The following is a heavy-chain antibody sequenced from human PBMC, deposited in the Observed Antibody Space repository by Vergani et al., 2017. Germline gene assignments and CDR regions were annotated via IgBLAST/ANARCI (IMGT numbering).Heavy chain of an antibody. J-gene: IGHJ4*02. Sequence: EVQLVESGGGLVQPGGSLRLSCAASGFTFSTYNMNWVRQAPGKGLGWVSYISSSSATIYYADSVKGRFTISRDNAKNSLYLQINTLRAEDTAFYYCAKDNYGDYPHYFDYWGQGTLVTVSS. CDR3: AKDNYGDYPHYFDY. V-gene: IGHV3-48*01. CDR1: GFTFSTYN. D-gene: IGHD4-17*01. CDR2: ISSSSATI.